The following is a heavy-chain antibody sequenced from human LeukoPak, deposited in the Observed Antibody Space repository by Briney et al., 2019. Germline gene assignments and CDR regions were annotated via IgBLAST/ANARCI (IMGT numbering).Heavy chain of an antibody. CDR2: IKHNGGEK. V-gene: IGHV3-7*01. CDR1: GSTFTDYF. CDR3: ARDRGWRTSGYYLYHFDY. J-gene: IGHJ4*02. D-gene: IGHD3-22*01. Sequence: GGSLRLSCVASGSTFTDYFMSWVRQAPGKGLEWVASIKHNGGEKYYVDSVKGRFTISRDNAKNSLYLEMSSLRVKDTAVYYCARDRGWRTSGYYLYHFDYWGQGTLVTFAS.